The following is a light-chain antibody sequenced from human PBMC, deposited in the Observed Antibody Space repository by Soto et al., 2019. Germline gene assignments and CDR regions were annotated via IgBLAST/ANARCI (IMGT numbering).Light chain of an antibody. Sequence: QSVLTQPASVSGSPGQSITISCTGNSKVVGGYNYVSWHQQHPGKAPKLTIYDVSSRPSGVSNRFSASKSGNTASLTISGLQAEDEADYYCTSYTSSGTYVFGIGTKVTVL. CDR2: DVS. V-gene: IGLV2-14*01. J-gene: IGLJ1*01. CDR3: TSYTSSGTYV. CDR1: SKVVGGYNY.